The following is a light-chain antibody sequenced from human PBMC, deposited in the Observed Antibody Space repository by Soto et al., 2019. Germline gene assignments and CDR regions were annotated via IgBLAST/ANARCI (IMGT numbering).Light chain of an antibody. CDR3: QTWGTGIVV. Sequence: QAVLTQPPSASASLGASVKLTCTLSSGHSSYAIAWHQQQPEKGPRYLMKLNSDGSHSKGDGIPDRFSGSNSGAERYLTIYSLQSEDEADYYCQTWGTGIVVFGGGTKLTVL. J-gene: IGLJ2*01. CDR2: LNSDGSH. V-gene: IGLV4-69*01. CDR1: SGHSSYA.